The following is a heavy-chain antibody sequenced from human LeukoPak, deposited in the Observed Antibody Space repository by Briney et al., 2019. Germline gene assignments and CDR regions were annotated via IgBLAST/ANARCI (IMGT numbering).Heavy chain of an antibody. CDR3: AKRPSDYGDYVSYFGY. CDR2: ISDDGRRK. CDR1: GFSFISYG. Sequence: GGSLRLSCAASGFSFISYGMHWVRQVPGKGLEWVGVISDDGRRKDYADSVKGRFTISRDNSKDTLYLQMNSLRAEDTAVYYCAKRPSDYGDYVSYFGYWSQGTLVTVSS. D-gene: IGHD4-17*01. J-gene: IGHJ4*02. V-gene: IGHV3-30*18.